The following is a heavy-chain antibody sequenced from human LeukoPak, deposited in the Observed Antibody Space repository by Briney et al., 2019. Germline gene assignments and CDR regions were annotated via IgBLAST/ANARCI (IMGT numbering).Heavy chain of an antibody. D-gene: IGHD6-13*01. Sequence: SVKVSCKASGGTFSSYAIGWVRQAPGQGLEWMGEIIPIFGTANYAQKFQGRVAITADESTSTAYMELSSLRSEDTAVYYCARDSSTDSSSWYWFDPWGQGTLVTVSS. V-gene: IGHV1-69*13. CDR2: IIPIFGTA. CDR3: ARDSSTDSSSWYWFDP. J-gene: IGHJ5*02. CDR1: GGTFSSYA.